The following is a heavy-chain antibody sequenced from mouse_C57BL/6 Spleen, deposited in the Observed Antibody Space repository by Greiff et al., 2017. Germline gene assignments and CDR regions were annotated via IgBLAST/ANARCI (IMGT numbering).Heavy chain of an antibody. J-gene: IGHJ3*01. CDR3: TREDYGSSFAWFAY. CDR2: ISSGGDYL. Sequence: EVKLVESGAGLVKPGGSLKLSCAASGFTFSSYAMSWVRQTPEKRLEWVAYISSGGDYLYYADTVKGRFTIARDNARNTLYLQMSSRKSEDTAMYYCTREDYGSSFAWFAYWGQGTLVTVSA. CDR1: GFTFSSYA. D-gene: IGHD1-1*01. V-gene: IGHV5-9-1*02.